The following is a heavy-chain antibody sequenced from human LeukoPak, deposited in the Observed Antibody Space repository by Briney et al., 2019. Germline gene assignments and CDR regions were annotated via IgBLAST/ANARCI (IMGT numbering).Heavy chain of an antibody. J-gene: IGHJ4*02. CDR3: TTGSTGTTFDY. CDR2: INPSRGRT. V-gene: IGHV1-46*03. Sequence: ASVKVSCKASGYTFINFYMHWVRQAPGQGLEWMGIINPSRGRTSYAPNFQGRVTMTKDTSTSTVYMDLSSLRSEDTAVYYCTTGSTGTTFDYWGPGALVTVSS. CDR1: GYTFINFY. D-gene: IGHD1-7*01.